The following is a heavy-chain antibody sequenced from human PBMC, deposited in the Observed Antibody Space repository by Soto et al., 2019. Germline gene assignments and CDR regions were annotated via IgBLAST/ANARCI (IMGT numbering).Heavy chain of an antibody. Sequence: GGSLRLSCAASGFTFSSYGMHWVRQAPGKGLEWVAVISYDGSNKYYADSVKGRFTISRDNSKNTLYLQMNSLRAEDTAVYYCAKDPVYCSGGSCYSVYYYYGMDVWGQGTTVPSP. CDR1: GFTFSSYG. D-gene: IGHD2-15*01. V-gene: IGHV3-30*18. J-gene: IGHJ6*02. CDR2: ISYDGSNK. CDR3: AKDPVYCSGGSCYSVYYYYGMDV.